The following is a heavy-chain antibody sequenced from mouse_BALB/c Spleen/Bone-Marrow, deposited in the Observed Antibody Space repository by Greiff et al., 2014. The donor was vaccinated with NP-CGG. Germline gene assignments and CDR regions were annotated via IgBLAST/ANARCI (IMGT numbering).Heavy chain of an antibody. Sequence: EVQLQQSGAELVRSGASVKLSCTASGFNIKDYYMHWVRQRPEQGLEWIGWIDPENGDTDYAPKFQGKATMTADTSSNTAYLQLSGLTSEDTAVYYSTRYRFPPPWFAYWGQGTLVTVSA. V-gene: IGHV14-4*02. CDR2: IDPENGDT. CDR1: GFNIKDYY. J-gene: IGHJ3*01. CDR3: TRYRFPPPWFAY. D-gene: IGHD2-14*01.